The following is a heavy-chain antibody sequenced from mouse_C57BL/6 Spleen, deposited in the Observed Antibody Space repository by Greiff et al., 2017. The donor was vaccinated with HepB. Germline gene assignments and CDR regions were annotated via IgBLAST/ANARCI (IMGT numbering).Heavy chain of an antibody. CDR2: IYWDDDK. CDR3: ARRAREPYGYFDY. Sequence: QVTLKECGPGILQSSQTLSLTCSFSGFSLSTSGMGVSWIRQPSGKGLEWLAHIYWDDDKRYNPSLKSRLTISKDTSRNQVFLKITSVDTADTATYYCARRAREPYGYFDYWGQGTTLTVSS. CDR1: GFSLSTSGMG. D-gene: IGHD1-1*01. V-gene: IGHV8-12*01. J-gene: IGHJ2*01.